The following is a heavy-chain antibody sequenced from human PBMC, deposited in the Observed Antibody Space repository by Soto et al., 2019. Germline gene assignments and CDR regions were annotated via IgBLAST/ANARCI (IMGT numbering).Heavy chain of an antibody. J-gene: IGHJ6*02. CDR1: GFMFGSYA. CDR3: AKDLLTSYYYGMDA. D-gene: IGHD3-10*01. CDR2: ISGSGTDT. Sequence: EVQLLESGGGLVQPGGSLRPSCAASGFMFGSYAMSWVRQAPGKGLEWVSGISGSGTDTYYADAVKGRVTISRDNAKNTLYLQMNGLRAEDTAIYYCAKDLLTSYYYGMDAWGQGTTVTVSS. V-gene: IGHV3-23*01.